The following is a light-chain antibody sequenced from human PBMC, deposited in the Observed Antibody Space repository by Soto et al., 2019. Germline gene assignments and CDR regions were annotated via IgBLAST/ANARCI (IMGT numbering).Light chain of an antibody. J-gene: IGKJ5*01. CDR3: QQRSNWPGIT. CDR2: DAS. V-gene: IGKV3-11*01. Sequence: EVVLTQSPATLSVSPGERATLCCRASQSVSSYLAWYQQKPGQAPRLLIYDASNRATGIPARFSGSGSGTDFTLTISSLEPEDFAVYYCQQRSNWPGITFGQGTRLEIK. CDR1: QSVSSY.